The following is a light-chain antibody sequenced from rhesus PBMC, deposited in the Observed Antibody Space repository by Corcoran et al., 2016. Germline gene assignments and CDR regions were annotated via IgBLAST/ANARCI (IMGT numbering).Light chain of an antibody. J-gene: IGKJ4*01. CDR1: ENVNNY. CDR3: QHSYGTPLT. Sequence: DIQMTQSPSSLSASVGDRVTITCRASENVNNYLHWYQQKPGKAPKFLIYKASTLQSGVPSRFSGSGSGTDFTLTISSLQPEDFATYYCQHSYGTPLTFGGGTKVELK. CDR2: KAS. V-gene: IGKV1-74*01.